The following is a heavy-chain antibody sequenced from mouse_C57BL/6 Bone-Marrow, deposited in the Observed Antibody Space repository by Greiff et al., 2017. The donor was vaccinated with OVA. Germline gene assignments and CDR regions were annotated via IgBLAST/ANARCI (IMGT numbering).Heavy chain of an antibody. Sequence: QVQLKESGPELVKPGASVKISCKASGYAFSSSWMNWVKQRPGKGLEWIGRIYPGDGDTNYNGKFKGKATLTADKSSSTAYMQLSSLTSEDSAVFVGERGGRLLSGFAYWGQGTLVTVSA. CDR3: ERGGRLLSGFAY. D-gene: IGHD2-3*01. J-gene: IGHJ3*01. CDR1: GYAFSSSW. V-gene: IGHV1-82*01. CDR2: IYPGDGDT.